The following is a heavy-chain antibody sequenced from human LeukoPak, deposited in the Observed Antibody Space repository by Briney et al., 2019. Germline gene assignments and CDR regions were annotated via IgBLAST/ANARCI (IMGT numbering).Heavy chain of an antibody. J-gene: IGHJ5*02. CDR3: ARRNYYDVWFDP. CDR1: SYNFRNYW. Sequence: GESLKISCKASSYNFRNYWIGWVRQLPGKGLEWMGIIYPGGSETQYMPSFEGQVTISVDESTSTVYLQWSTLKASDTAMYYCARRNYYDVWFDPWGQGTLVTVSS. D-gene: IGHD3-16*01. CDR2: IYPGGSET. V-gene: IGHV5-51*01.